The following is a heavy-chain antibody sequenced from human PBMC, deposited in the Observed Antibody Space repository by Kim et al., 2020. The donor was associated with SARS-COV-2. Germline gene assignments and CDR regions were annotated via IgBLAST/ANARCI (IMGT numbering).Heavy chain of an antibody. D-gene: IGHD1-26*01. J-gene: IGHJ3*02. CDR1: GYTFTSYA. CDR2: INAGNGNT. CDR3: ARDWVIPLGGRAFDI. V-gene: IGHV1-3*01. Sequence: ASVKVSCKASGYTFTSYAMHWVRQAPGQRLEWMGWINAGNGNTKYSQKFQGRVTITRDTSASTAYMELSSLRSEDTAVYYCARDWVIPLGGRAFDIWGQGTMVTVSS.